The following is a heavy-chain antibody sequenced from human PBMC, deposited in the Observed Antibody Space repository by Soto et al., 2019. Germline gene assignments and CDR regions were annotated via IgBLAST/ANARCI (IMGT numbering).Heavy chain of an antibody. D-gene: IGHD2-8*01. V-gene: IGHV3-21*01. J-gene: IGHJ5*02. CDR3: ARDGVLLYAWFDP. CDR1: GFTFSSYS. Sequence: EVQLVESGGGLVKPGGSLRLSCAASGFTFSSYSMNWVRQAPGKGLEWVSSISSSSSYIYYADSVKGRFTISRDNAKNSLYLQMNSLRSEDTAVYYCARDGVLLYAWFDPWGQGTLVTVSS. CDR2: ISSSSSYI.